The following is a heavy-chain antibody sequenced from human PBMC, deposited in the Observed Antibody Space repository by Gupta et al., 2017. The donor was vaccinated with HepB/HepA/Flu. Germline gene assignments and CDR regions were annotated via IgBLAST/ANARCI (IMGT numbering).Heavy chain of an antibody. J-gene: IGHJ4*02. Sequence: QLQLVQSGAEVKKPGASVKVSCKVSGYTFTGYYMHWVRQAPGQGLEWMGWINPHSGGTNDAQKFQGRVTMTRDTSISTAYMELSRLRADDTAVYYCARGFRGRIYGSGSYGYWGQGTLVTVSS. CDR2: INPHSGGT. CDR3: ARGFRGRIYGSGSYGY. V-gene: IGHV1-2*02. CDR1: GYTFTGYY. D-gene: IGHD3-10*01.